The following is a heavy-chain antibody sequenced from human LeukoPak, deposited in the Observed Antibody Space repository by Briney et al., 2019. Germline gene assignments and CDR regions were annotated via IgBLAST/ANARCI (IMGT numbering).Heavy chain of an antibody. CDR2: ISGGGDIT. J-gene: IGHJ4*02. V-gene: IGHV3-23*01. Sequence: GGSLRLSCAASGFNFANRAMSWVRQTAGKGLEWVSAISGGGDITYYADSVKGRFTISRDNSKDTLFLQMHSLRPGDTAVYYCVREDTPATANYWGQGTLVTISS. CDR3: VREDTPATANY. CDR1: GFNFANRA. D-gene: IGHD2-21*02.